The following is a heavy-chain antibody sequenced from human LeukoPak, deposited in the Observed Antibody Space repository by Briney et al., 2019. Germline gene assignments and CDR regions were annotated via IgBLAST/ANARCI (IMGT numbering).Heavy chain of an antibody. Sequence: PSETLSLTCTVSGGSISSYYWCWIRQPPGKGLEWIGYIYYGGSTNYNPSLKSRVTISVDTSKNQFSLKLSSVTAADTAVYYCARFVWFGELSFDYWGQGTLVTVSS. V-gene: IGHV4-59*01. CDR2: IYYGGST. CDR1: GGSISSYY. D-gene: IGHD3-10*01. CDR3: ARFVWFGELSFDY. J-gene: IGHJ4*02.